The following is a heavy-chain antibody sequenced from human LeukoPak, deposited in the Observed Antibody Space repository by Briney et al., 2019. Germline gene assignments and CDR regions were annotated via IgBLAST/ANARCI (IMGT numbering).Heavy chain of an antibody. CDR1: GFSLSTSGMC. Sequence: ESGPTLVNPTQTLTLTCTFSGFSLSTSGMCVSWIRQPPGKALEWLARIDWDDDKYYSTSLKTRLTISKDTSKNQVVLTMTNMDPVDTATCYCARIGYYDSSGYNDYWGQGTLVTVSS. J-gene: IGHJ4*02. V-gene: IGHV2-70*11. D-gene: IGHD3-22*01. CDR3: ARIGYYDSSGYNDY. CDR2: IDWDDDK.